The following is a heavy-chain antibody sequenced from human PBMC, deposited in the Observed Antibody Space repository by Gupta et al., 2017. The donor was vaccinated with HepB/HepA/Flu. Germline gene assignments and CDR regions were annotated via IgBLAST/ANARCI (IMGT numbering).Heavy chain of an antibody. D-gene: IGHD3-10*01. CDR1: GFTFNSHG. J-gene: IGHJ4*02. Sequence: QVQLVESGGGVVQPGRSLRLSCAASGFTFNSHGMHWVRQAPGKGLEWVALISYDGNYKYYADSVKGRCTVSRDNSKSTQYLQMNSLRAEDKAGYYCAKDGGFYHSGSDYNQGYFDYWGQGTLVTVS. CDR3: AKDGGFYHSGSDYNQGYFDY. CDR2: ISYDGNYK. V-gene: IGHV3-30*18.